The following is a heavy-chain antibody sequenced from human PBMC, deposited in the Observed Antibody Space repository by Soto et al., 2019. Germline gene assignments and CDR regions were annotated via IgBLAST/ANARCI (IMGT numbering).Heavy chain of an antibody. CDR1: GDSISNYY. CDR3: ARQSISMVRLGAFDI. Sequence: PSETVSLTGTVSGDSISNYYWSWIRQPPGKGLEWIGYIYYSGSTNYNPSLKSRVTISVDTSKNQFSLKLTSVTAAETAVYYCARQSISMVRLGAFDIWGQGTMVTGSS. J-gene: IGHJ3*02. V-gene: IGHV4-59*08. CDR2: IYYSGST. D-gene: IGHD3-10*01.